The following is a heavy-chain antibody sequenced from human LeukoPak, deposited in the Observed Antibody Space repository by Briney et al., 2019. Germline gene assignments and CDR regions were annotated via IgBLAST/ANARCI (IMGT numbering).Heavy chain of an antibody. CDR1: GFTFSSYD. CDR3: AKDAEGREYYDSSGYGY. CDR2: ISYDETNK. D-gene: IGHD3-22*01. V-gene: IGHV3-30*18. Sequence: GGSLRLSCAASGFTFSSYDMHWVRQAPGKGLEWVAIISYDETNKYYADSVKGRFTISRDNSKNTLYLQMNSLRAEDTAVYYCAKDAEGREYYDSSGYGYWGQGTLLTVSS. J-gene: IGHJ4*02.